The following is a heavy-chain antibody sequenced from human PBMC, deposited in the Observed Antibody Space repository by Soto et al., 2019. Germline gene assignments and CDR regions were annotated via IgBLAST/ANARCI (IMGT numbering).Heavy chain of an antibody. CDR1: GGSFSGYY. CDR2: INHSGST. CDR3: ARNFRYIPYRGGDCYSLLWFDP. D-gene: IGHD2-21*02. V-gene: IGHV4-34*01. J-gene: IGHJ5*02. Sequence: SETLSVTCAVYGGSFSGYYWSWILQPPGKWLEWIGEINHSGSTNYNTSLKSRVTISVDTSKNQFSLKLSSVTDADTAVYYCARNFRYIPYRGGDCYSLLWFDPWGQGT.